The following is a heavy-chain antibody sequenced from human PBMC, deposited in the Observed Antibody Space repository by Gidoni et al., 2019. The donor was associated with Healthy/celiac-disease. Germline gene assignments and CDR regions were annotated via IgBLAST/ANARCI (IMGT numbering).Heavy chain of an antibody. J-gene: IGHJ6*02. CDR2: INPNSGGT. D-gene: IGHD1-20*01. CDR1: GYTFTGYY. Sequence: QVQLVQSGAEVKKPGASVKVSCQSSGYTFTGYYMHWVRQAPGQGLEWLGRINPNSGGTNYAKKVQGRVSMTRDTSISTAYMELSRLRSDDTAVYYCARDRRITYYYGMDVWGQGTTVTVSS. CDR3: ARDRRITYYYGMDV. V-gene: IGHV1-2*06.